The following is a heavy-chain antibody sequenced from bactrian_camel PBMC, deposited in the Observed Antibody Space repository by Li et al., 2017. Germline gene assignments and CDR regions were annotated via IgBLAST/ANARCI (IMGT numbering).Heavy chain of an antibody. CDR2: ISGDHRHT. J-gene: IGHJ4*01. Sequence: QVQLVESGGGSVQTGGSLRLSCAVSGVNFNFYCMGWFRQAPGKGTEWIATISGDHRHTDYSDSVKGRFAISRDNYKNMLYLQMNNLRSEDTALYYCYTMEGKRGQGTQVTVS. D-gene: IGHD2*01. CDR3: YTMEGK. V-gene: IGHV3-2*01. CDR1: GVNFNFYC.